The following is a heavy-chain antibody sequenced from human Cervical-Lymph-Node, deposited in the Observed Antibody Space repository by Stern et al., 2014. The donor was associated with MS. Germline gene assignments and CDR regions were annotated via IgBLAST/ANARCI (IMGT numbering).Heavy chain of an antibody. CDR1: GYSFTRYW. D-gene: IGHD1-26*01. CDR2: IYPGDSDT. CDR3: ASSSMGATGAFDY. J-gene: IGHJ4*02. Sequence: VQLVQSGAEVKKPGESLKISCKGSGYSFTRYWIGWVRQMPGKSLEWMGIIYPGDSDTRYSPSFQGQVTISVDKFISTAHLQWSSLKASDTAMYYCASSSMGATGAFDYWGQGTLLTVSS. V-gene: IGHV5-51*03.